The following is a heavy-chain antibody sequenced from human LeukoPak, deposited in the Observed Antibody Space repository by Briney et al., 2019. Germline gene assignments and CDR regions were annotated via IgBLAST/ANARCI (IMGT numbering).Heavy chain of an antibody. J-gene: IGHJ4*02. D-gene: IGHD6-13*01. Sequence: SVEVSCKASGGTFSSYAISWVRQAPGQGLEWMGGIIPIFGTANYAQKFQGRVTITADESTSTAYMELSGLRSEDTAVYYCARGFAAAAGASSFGYWGQGTLVTVSS. CDR2: IIPIFGTA. CDR3: ARGFAAAAGASSFGY. V-gene: IGHV1-69*13. CDR1: GGTFSSYA.